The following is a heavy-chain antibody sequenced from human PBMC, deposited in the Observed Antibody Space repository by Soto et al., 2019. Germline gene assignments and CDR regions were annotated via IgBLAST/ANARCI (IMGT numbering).Heavy chain of an antibody. D-gene: IGHD3-10*01. CDR2: IIPVFGNT. CDR3: ARGQYYGSGSPAPSFFYFGIDV. V-gene: IGHV1-69*06. CDR1: GRSFSSDG. J-gene: IGHJ6*04. Sequence: QLQLEQSGPEVKKPGSSVKVSCKASGRSFSSDGVSWVRQAPGQGLEWMGGIIPVFGNTKYVQRFQGRLTMTAENSTITVYMEMSSLSCEDTAVYFCARGQYYGSGSPAPSFFYFGIDVWGKGPTVIVPS.